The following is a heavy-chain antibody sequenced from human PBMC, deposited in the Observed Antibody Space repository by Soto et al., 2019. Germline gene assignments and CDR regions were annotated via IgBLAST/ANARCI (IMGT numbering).Heavy chain of an antibody. J-gene: IGHJ5*02. V-gene: IGHV4-59*01. CDR2: IYYSGST. D-gene: IGHD4-17*01. CDR3: ARGIGGDYLRGPWFDP. CDR1: GGSISSYY. Sequence: SETLSLTCTVSGGSISSYYWSWIRQPPGKGLEWIGYIYYSGSTNYNPSLKSRVTISVDTSKNQFSLKLSSVTAADTAVYYCARGIGGDYLRGPWFDPWGQGTLVTVSS.